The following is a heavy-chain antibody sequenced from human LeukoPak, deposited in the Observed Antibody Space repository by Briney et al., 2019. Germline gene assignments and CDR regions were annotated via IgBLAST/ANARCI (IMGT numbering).Heavy chain of an antibody. CDR1: GGSISSSSYY. CDR3: ARLNVVVAATLGGFDP. J-gene: IGHJ5*02. CDR2: IYYSGST. D-gene: IGHD2-15*01. Sequence: PSETLSLTCTVSGGSISSSSYYWGWIRQPPGKGLEWIGSIYYSGSTYYNPSLKSRVTISVDTSKNQFSLKLSSVTAADTAVYYCARLNVVVAATLGGFDPWGQGTLVTVSS. V-gene: IGHV4-39*01.